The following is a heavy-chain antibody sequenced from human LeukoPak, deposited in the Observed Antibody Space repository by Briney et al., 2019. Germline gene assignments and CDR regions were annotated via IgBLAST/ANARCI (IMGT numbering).Heavy chain of an antibody. J-gene: IGHJ5*02. CDR3: ARGNNWFDP. CDR2: ISYSGST. V-gene: IGHV4-59*01. Sequence: SETLSLTCTVSGASISSNYWSWIRQPPGKGLEWIAHISYSGSTNYNPSLKSRVTISVDTSKNQFSLKLNSVTAADTAVYYCARGNNWFDPWGQGSLVTVSS. CDR1: GASISSNY.